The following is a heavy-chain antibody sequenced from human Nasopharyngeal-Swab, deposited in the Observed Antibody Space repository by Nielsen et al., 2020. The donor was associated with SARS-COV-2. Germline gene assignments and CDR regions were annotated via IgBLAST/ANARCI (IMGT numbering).Heavy chain of an antibody. CDR1: GYTLTDLS. D-gene: IGHD3-16*01. V-gene: IGHV1-24*01. Sequence: ASVKVSCKVSGYTLTDLSMHWVRQAPGKGLEWMGGFDPEDGETIYAQKFQGRVTMTEDTSTDTAYMELSSLRSEDTAVYYCASVWRLRFPPEWWFDPWGQGTLVTVSS. CDR2: FDPEDGET. J-gene: IGHJ5*02. CDR3: ASVWRLRFPPEWWFDP.